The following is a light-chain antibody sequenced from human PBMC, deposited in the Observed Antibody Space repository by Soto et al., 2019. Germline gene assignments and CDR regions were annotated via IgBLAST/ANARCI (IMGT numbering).Light chain of an antibody. J-gene: IGKJ1*01. CDR1: QSISNY. CDR3: QQSYSTRWT. CDR2: AAS. V-gene: IGKV1-39*01. Sequence: DIQMTQSPSSLSASVGDRVTITCRASQSISNYLNWYQQKPGKAPKLLIYAASRLQSGVPSRFSGSGSGTDFTLTISSLQPEDFATYYCQQSYSTRWTFGQGNKVEVK.